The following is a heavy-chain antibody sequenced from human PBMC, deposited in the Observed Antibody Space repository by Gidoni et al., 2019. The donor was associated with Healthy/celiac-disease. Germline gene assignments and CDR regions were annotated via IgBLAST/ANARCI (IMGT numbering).Heavy chain of an antibody. V-gene: IGHV3-21*01. J-gene: IGHJ4*02. Sequence: EVQLVESGGGLVKPGGSLRLSCAASGFTFSSYSMNWVRQAPGKGLEWVSSISSSSSYIYYADSVKGRFTISRDNAKNSLYLQMNSLRAEDTAVYYCARACCMTTVVTTFDYWGQGTLVTVSS. CDR2: ISSSSSYI. CDR3: ARACCMTTVVTTFDY. CDR1: GFTFSSYS. D-gene: IGHD4-17*01.